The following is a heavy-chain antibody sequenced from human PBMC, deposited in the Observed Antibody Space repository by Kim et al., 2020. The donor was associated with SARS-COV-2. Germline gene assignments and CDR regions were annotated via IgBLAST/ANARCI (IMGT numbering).Heavy chain of an antibody. CDR1: GFTFDDYA. Sequence: GGSLRLSCAASGFTFDDYAMHWVRQAPGKGLEWVSGISWNSGSIGYADSVKGRFTISRDNAKNSLYLQMNSLRAEDTALYYCAKDSGCYPLCTPELGYWGQGTLVTVSS. V-gene: IGHV3-9*01. J-gene: IGHJ4*02. D-gene: IGHD2-15*01. CDR3: AKDSGCYPLCTPELGY. CDR2: ISWNSGSI.